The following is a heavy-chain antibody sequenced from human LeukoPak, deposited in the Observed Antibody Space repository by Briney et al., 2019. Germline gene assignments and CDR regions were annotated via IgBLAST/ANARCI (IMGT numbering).Heavy chain of an antibody. CDR3: ARDLGYCSSTSCYGGYYYYGMDV. CDR2: ISSSSSYI. CDR1: GFTFSSYG. Sequence: GGSLRLSCAASGFTFSSYGMHWVRQAPGKGLEWVSSISSSSSYIYYADSVKGRFTISRDNAKNSLYLQMNSLRAEDTAVYYCARDLGYCSSTSCYGGYYYYGMDVWGQGTTVTVSS. J-gene: IGHJ6*02. D-gene: IGHD2-2*01. V-gene: IGHV3-21*01.